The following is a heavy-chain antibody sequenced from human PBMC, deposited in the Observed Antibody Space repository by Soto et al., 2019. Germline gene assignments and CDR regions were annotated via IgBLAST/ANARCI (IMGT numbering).Heavy chain of an antibody. Sequence: PSETLSLTCSVSGGSISNYYWTWTRQPPGKGLEWIGYIYSSGTTNYSPSLKSRVTISVDTSKNQFSLNLSSVTAADTAVYYCARSKGYVDVWGKGTTVTVSS. D-gene: IGHD4-4*01. V-gene: IGHV4-59*12. CDR1: GGSISNYY. CDR3: ARSKGYVDV. J-gene: IGHJ6*03. CDR2: IYSSGTT.